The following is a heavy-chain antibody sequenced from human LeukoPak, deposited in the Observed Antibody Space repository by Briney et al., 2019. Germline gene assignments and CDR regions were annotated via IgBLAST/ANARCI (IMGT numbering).Heavy chain of an antibody. V-gene: IGHV4-31*03. J-gene: IGHJ4*02. Sequence: SSETLSLTCTVSGGSVNSGGYYWSWIRQHPGKGLEWIGYISYSGSTYYNPSLKSRLTVSLDTSKNQFSLRLSSVNAADAAVYFCAVGPRHYFDSWGQGTLVTVSS. CDR2: ISYSGST. CDR1: GGSVNSGGYY. CDR3: AVGPRHYFDS.